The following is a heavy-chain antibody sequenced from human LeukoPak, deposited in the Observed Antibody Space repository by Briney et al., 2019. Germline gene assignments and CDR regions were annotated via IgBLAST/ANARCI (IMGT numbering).Heavy chain of an antibody. CDR3: ARETSTGTTADWFDP. V-gene: IGHV4-34*01. J-gene: IGHJ5*02. Sequence: SETLSLTCAVYGGSFSGYYWSWIRQPPGKGLEWIGEINHSGSTNYNPSLKSRVTISVDTSKNQFSLKLSSVTAADTAVYYCARETSTGTTADWFDPWGQGTLVTVSS. CDR1: GGSFSGYY. D-gene: IGHD1-7*01. CDR2: INHSGST.